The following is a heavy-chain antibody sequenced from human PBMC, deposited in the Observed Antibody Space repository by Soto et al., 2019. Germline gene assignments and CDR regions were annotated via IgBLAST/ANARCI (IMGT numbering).Heavy chain of an antibody. J-gene: IGHJ6*02. CDR1: GFTFSSYA. CDR2: ISGSGGST. D-gene: IGHD3-9*01. V-gene: IGHV3-23*01. Sequence: GGSLRLSCAASGFTFSSYAMSWVRQAPGKGLEWVSAISGSGGSTYYADSVKGRFTISRDNSKNTLYLQMNSLRAEDTAVYYCAKDPTISALYYYYGMDVCGQGTTVTVSS. CDR3: AKDPTISALYYYYGMDV.